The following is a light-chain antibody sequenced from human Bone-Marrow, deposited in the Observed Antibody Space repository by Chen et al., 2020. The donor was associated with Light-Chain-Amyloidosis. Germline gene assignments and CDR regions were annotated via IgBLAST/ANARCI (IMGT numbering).Light chain of an antibody. CDR2: RDT. V-gene: IGLV3-25*03. Sequence: SYELTPPPSVSVSPGQTARSTCSGDELPTKYAYWYQQKPGQAPVLVIHRDTGRPSGISERFSGSSSGTTATLTISGVQAEDEADYHCQSAESSGTYEVIFGGGTKLTVL. CDR3: QSAESSGTYEVI. CDR1: ELPTKY. J-gene: IGLJ2*01.